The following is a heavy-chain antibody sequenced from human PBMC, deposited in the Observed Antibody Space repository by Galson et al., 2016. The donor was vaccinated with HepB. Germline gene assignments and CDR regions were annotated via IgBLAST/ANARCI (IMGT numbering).Heavy chain of an antibody. V-gene: IGHV3-21*01. J-gene: IGHJ6*02. CDR1: EFSFSNYA. CDR3: ARRRGVGYMIHYYGLDV. D-gene: IGHD3-3*01. Sequence: SLRLSCAGSEFSFSNYAMTWVRQAPGKGLEWVSSITSGSIYKYYADSVKGRFTISRDNAKKSLYLQMNGLRAEDTAIYYCARRRGVGYMIHYYGLDVWGQGTTVTVSS. CDR2: ITSGSIYK.